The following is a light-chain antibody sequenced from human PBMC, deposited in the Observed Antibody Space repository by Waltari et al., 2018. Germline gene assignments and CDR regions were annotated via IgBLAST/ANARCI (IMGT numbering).Light chain of an antibody. J-gene: IGLJ1*01. V-gene: IGLV1-40*01. Sequence: QSVLTQPPSVSGAPGQRVTISCTGSSSNIGAGYDVHWSQQLPGTAPKLLIYGTSNRPSGGLDRFSGAKAGTSASLAITGLQAEDEADYYCQSYDSSLSGWEVFGTGTKVTVL. CDR1: SSNIGAGYD. CDR2: GTS. CDR3: QSYDSSLSGWEV.